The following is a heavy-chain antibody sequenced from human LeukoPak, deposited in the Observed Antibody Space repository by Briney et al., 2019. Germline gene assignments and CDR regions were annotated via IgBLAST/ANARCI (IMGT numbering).Heavy chain of an antibody. CDR2: VNDSGGT. Sequence: SETLSLTCAVYIDSFTNYYWNWIRQTPGKGLEWIGEVNDSGGTNINPSLRSRVTISVDTSKNQFSLRLSSVTAADTAVYYCARHSGYYYARDAFDIWGRGTMVTVSS. CDR1: IDSFTNYY. V-gene: IGHV4-34*01. CDR3: ARHSGYYYARDAFDI. J-gene: IGHJ3*02. D-gene: IGHD3-22*01.